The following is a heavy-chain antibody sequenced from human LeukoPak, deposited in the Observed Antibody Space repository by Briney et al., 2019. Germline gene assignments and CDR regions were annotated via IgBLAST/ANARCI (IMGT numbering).Heavy chain of an antibody. D-gene: IGHD1-7*01. J-gene: IGHJ6*03. CDR3: ASKGKLHSSYYYLDV. Sequence: SETLSLTCTVSGGSISSSYWSWIRQAPGKGLEWIGWIYYIGSTNYNPSLKSRVTMSVDTSNSQFSLKLTSVTAADTAVYYCASKGKLHSSYYYLDVWGKGTTVTVSS. CDR2: IYYIGST. CDR1: GGSISSSY. V-gene: IGHV4-59*01.